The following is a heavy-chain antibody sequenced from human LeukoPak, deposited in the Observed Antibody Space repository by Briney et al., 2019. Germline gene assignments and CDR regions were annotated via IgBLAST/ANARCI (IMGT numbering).Heavy chain of an antibody. Sequence: SETLSLTCTVSDGSIRSSSYFWGWIRQPPGKGLEWIGSVYYSGSTYYNPSLRSRVIISLDTSKNQFSLKVRSVTAADTAVYYCARWSSGWYYFDYWGQGSLVTVSS. CDR2: VYYSGST. V-gene: IGHV4-39*07. J-gene: IGHJ4*02. CDR3: ARWSSGWYYFDY. D-gene: IGHD6-19*01. CDR1: DGSIRSSSYF.